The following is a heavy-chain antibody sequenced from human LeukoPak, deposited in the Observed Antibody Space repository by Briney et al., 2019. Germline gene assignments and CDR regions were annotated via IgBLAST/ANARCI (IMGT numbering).Heavy chain of an antibody. CDR2: ISGSGGST. J-gene: IGHJ4*02. CDR1: VFTFSSYA. CDR3: AKDSDGSGSYYSYFDY. Sequence: PGRCLRLFCAASVFTFSSYAMIWVRRPSAKGLECVSAISGSGGSTYYADYVKGRFTISRDNSKNTLYMQMNSLRAEDTAVYYCAKDSDGSGSYYSYFDYWGQGTLVTVSS. V-gene: IGHV3-23*01. D-gene: IGHD3-10*01.